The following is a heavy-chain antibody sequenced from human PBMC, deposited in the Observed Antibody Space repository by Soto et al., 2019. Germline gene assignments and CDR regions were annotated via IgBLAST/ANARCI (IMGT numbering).Heavy chain of an antibody. CDR3: AKHYITTFGVDPERVPCGIDV. J-gene: IGHJ6*02. CDR2: ISGSGGST. V-gene: IGHV3-23*01. D-gene: IGHD3-3*01. CDR1: GFTFSSYA. Sequence: GSLRLSCAASGFTFSSYAMSWVRQAPGKGLEWVSAISGSGGSTYYADSVKGRFTISRDNSKNTLYLQMNSLRAEDTAVYYCAKHYITTFGVDPERVPCGIDVWGQGTTVTVYS.